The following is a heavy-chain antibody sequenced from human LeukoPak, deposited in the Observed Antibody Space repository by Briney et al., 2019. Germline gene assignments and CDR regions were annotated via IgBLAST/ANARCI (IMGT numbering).Heavy chain of an antibody. CDR1: GGAISSGDYY. CDR2: SYYSGNT. Sequence: SETLSLTCTVSGGAISSGDYYWSWIRQPPGKGLEWIGYSYYSGNTYYNPSLKSRVTISMDTSKNQSSLKLNSMTAADTAVYYCATAPYEYIWGTYRTNWFDPWGQGTLVTVSS. CDR3: ATAPYEYIWGTYRTNWFDP. V-gene: IGHV4-30-4*01. J-gene: IGHJ5*02. D-gene: IGHD3-16*02.